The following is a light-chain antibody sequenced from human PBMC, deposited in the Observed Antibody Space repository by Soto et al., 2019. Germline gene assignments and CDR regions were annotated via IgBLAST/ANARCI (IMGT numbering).Light chain of an antibody. J-gene: IGKJ1*01. V-gene: IGKV3-11*01. Sequence: EIVLTQSPATLSLSPGERATLSCRASQSVSSYLAWYQQKPGQAPRLLIYDASNRATGIPARFSGSGSGTEFTLTIGSLEPDDFATYFCQQYYNYSTFGQGTKVDIK. CDR1: QSVSSY. CDR2: DAS. CDR3: QQYYNYST.